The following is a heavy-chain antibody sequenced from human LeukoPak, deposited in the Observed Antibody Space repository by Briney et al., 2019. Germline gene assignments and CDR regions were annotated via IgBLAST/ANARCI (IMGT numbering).Heavy chain of an antibody. V-gene: IGHV3-48*03. CDR3: AKDLGRWELLGFDY. CDR1: GFTFSSYE. J-gene: IGHJ4*02. D-gene: IGHD1-26*01. CDR2: ISSSGSTI. Sequence: QPGGSLRLSCAASGFTFSSYEMNWVRQAPGKGLEWVSYISSSGSTIYYADSVKGRFTISRDNSKNTLYLQMNSLRAEDTAVYYCAKDLGRWELLGFDYWGQGTLVTVSS.